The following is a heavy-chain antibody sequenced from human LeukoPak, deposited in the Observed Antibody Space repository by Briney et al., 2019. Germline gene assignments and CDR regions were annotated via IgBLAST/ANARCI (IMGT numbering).Heavy chain of an antibody. V-gene: IGHV1-69*05. CDR2: IIPIFGTA. D-gene: IGHD3-10*01. CDR1: GGAFSSYA. Sequence: ASVKVSCKASGGAFSSYAISWVRQAPGQGLEWMGGIIPIFGTANYAQKFQGRVTITTDESTGTAYMELSSLRSEDTAVYYCATSSGGYIDYWGQGTLVTVSS. J-gene: IGHJ4*02. CDR3: ATSSGGYIDY.